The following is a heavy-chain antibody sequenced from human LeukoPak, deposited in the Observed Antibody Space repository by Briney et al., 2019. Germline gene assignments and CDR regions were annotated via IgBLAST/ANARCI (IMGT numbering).Heavy chain of an antibody. CDR3: ARDFGTTGWHTFDY. Sequence: SQTLSLTCVVSGDSVSSKNGAWNWIGQSPSRGLEWLGRTYYRSKWYNDYAESMEGRMTISQDTSKNQYSLHLNSVTPDDTAVYYCARDFGTTGWHTFDYWGQGTLVTVSS. J-gene: IGHJ4*02. CDR2: TYYRSKWYN. V-gene: IGHV6-1*01. D-gene: IGHD6-19*01. CDR1: GDSVSSKNGA.